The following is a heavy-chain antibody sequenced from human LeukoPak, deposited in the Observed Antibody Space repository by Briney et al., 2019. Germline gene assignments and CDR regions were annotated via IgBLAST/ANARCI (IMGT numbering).Heavy chain of an antibody. V-gene: IGHV3-48*03. Sequence: GGSLRLSCAASGFTFSSYEMNWVRQAPGKGLEWVSYISSSGSTIYYADSVKGRFTISRDNAKNSLYLQMNSLRAEDTAVYYCASLDANWFDPWGQGTLVTVSS. CDR2: ISSSGSTI. CDR3: ASLDANWFDP. CDR1: GFTFSSYE. J-gene: IGHJ5*02.